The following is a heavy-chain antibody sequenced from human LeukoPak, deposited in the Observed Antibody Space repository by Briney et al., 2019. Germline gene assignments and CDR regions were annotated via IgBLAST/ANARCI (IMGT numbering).Heavy chain of an antibody. Sequence: ASVTVSCTASGYTFTSYAMHWVRQAPGQRLEWMGWINAGNGNTKYSQKFQGRVTITRDTSASTAYMELSSLRSEDTAVYYCARVGGITGMLPWGQGTLVTVSS. D-gene: IGHD1-20*01. CDR1: GYTFTSYA. V-gene: IGHV1-3*01. CDR3: ARVGGITGMLP. J-gene: IGHJ5*02. CDR2: INAGNGNT.